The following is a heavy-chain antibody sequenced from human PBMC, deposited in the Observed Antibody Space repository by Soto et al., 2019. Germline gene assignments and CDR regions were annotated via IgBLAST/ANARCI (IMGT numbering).Heavy chain of an antibody. J-gene: IGHJ2*01. CDR2: GYHSVMS. CDR3: ARAVARFGAYWYFDL. D-gene: IGHD3-16*01. Sequence: SETLSLTCTVSGGSITDYSWSWIRQPPGKALEWIGYGYHSVMSHYNPSLKARVTISVDTSENQFSLRCNSVTAADTAGYSCARAVARFGAYWYFDLWGRGTLVTVSS. V-gene: IGHV4-59*01. CDR1: GGSITDYS.